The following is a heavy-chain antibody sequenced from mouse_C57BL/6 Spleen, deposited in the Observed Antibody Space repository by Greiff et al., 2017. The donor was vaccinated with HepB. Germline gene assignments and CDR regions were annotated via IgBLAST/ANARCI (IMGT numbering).Heavy chain of an antibody. J-gene: IGHJ4*01. CDR1: GFSLTSYG. CDR3: ARKRLGRMDY. D-gene: IGHD4-1*01. CDR2: IWSGGST. V-gene: IGHV2-2*01. Sequence: VQLVESGPGLVQPSQSLSITCTVSGFSLTSYGVHWVRQSPGKGLEWLGVIWSGGSTDYNAAFISRLSISKDNSKSQVFFKMNSLQAADTAIYYCARKRLGRMDYWGQGTSVTVSS.